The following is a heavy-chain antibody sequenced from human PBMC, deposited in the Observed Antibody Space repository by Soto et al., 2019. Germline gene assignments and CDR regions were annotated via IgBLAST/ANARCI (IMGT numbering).Heavy chain of an antibody. D-gene: IGHD2-2*02. CDR3: ARGSRSLDTSIPFDY. Sequence: QVQLQESGPGLVKPSQTLSLTCTVSGDSMSSVGYYWSWIRQHPGKGLEWIGYIHSSGSTYYNPSLKSRVTISVDNSKKQFSLKASSVTAADTAVYYCARGSRSLDTSIPFDYWGQGTLVTVSS. CDR1: GDSMSSVGYY. V-gene: IGHV4-31*03. J-gene: IGHJ4*02. CDR2: IHSSGST.